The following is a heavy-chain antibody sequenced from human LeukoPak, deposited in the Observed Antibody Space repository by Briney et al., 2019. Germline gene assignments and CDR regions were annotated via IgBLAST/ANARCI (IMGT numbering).Heavy chain of an antibody. V-gene: IGHV6-1*01. J-gene: IGHJ6*03. CDR3: ARDTELSSWHYYYYYYYMDV. D-gene: IGHD6-13*01. CDR1: GDSVSSNSAA. Sequence: SQTLSLTCAISGDSVSSNSAAWNWIWQSPSRGLEWLGRTYYRSKWYNDYAVSVKSRITINPDTSKNQFSLQLNSVTPEDTAVYYCARDTELSSWHYYYYYYYMDVWGKGTTVTVSS. CDR2: TYYRSKWYN.